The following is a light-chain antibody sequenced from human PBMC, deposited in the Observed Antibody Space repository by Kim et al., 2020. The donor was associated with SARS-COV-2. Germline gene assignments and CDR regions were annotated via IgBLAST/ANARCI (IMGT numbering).Light chain of an antibody. J-gene: IGLJ3*02. Sequence: QSVLTQPPSASETPGQRLTISCSGSSSNIGGNDVYWYQQLPGTAPKLLIYTDSQRPSGVPDRFSGSKSGTSASLAISGLRFEDEDDYYCATWDDSLSGPVFGGGTQLTVL. CDR3: ATWDDSLSGPV. CDR1: SSNIGGND. V-gene: IGLV1-47*02. CDR2: TDS.